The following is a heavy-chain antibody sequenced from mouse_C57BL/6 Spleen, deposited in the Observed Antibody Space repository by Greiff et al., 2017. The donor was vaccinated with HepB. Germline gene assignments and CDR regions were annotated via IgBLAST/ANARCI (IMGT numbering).Heavy chain of an antibody. V-gene: IGHV5-4*03. CDR2: ISDGGSYT. CDR1: GFTFSSYA. J-gene: IGHJ2*01. Sequence: EVKLVESGGGLVKPGGSLKLSCAASGFTFSSYAMSWVRQTPEKRLEWVATISDGGSYTYYPDNVKGRFTISRDNAKNNLYLQMSHLKSEDTAMYYCARAGDYYFDYWGQGTTLTVSS. CDR3: ARAGDYYFDY.